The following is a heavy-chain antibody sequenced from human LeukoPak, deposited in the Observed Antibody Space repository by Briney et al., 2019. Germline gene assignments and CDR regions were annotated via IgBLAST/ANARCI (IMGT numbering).Heavy chain of an antibody. V-gene: IGHV1-2*02. D-gene: IGHD2-2*01. CDR1: GYTFTPSY. Sequence: GSVKVSCKTSGYTFTPSYIHWVRQAPGKGLEWMGWINPYNGATIYAQKFQGRTTITSATSISTDYMELSTLSSADTCVYYCATPHPLSDDTFDVWGRGTLITVSS. J-gene: IGHJ3*01. CDR3: ATPHPLSDDTFDV. CDR2: INPYNGAT.